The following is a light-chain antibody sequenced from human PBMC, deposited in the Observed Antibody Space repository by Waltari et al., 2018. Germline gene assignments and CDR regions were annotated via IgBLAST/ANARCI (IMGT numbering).Light chain of an antibody. CDR2: YDD. J-gene: IGLJ3*02. V-gene: IGLV1-36*01. CDR3: AAWDASLSSWL. Sequence: QSVLTQPPSVSGAPRPRVTISCSGRSPNLGHNSVNWYQQLPGKPPKLLIYYDDLLSSGVSDRFSGSKSGTSASLAIAGLQSEDEAHYYCAAWDASLSSWLFGGGTKLTVL. CDR1: SPNLGHNS.